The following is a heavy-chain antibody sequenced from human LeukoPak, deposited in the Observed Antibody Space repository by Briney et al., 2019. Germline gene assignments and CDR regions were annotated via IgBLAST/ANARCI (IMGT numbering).Heavy chain of an antibody. D-gene: IGHD5-18*01. Sequence: GGSLRLSCAASGFTFSSYWMSWVRQAPGKGLEWVANIKQDGSEKYYVDSVKGRFTISRDNAKNSLYLQMNSLRAEDTAMYYCARGKDSTSWAYYYYYMDVWGKGTTVTVSS. CDR2: IKQDGSEK. CDR1: GFTFSSYW. CDR3: ARGKDSTSWAYYYYYMDV. J-gene: IGHJ6*03. V-gene: IGHV3-7*01.